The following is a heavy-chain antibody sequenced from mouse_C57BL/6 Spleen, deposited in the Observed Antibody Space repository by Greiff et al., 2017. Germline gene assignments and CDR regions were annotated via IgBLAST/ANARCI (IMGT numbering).Heavy chain of an antibody. CDR1: GFTFTDYY. CDR2: IRNKANGYTT. V-gene: IGHV7-3*01. Sequence: EVMLVESGGGLVQPGGSLSLSCAASGFTFTDYYMSWLRQPPGKALEWLGFIRNKANGYTTEYSASVKGRFTISRDNSQSILYLQMNALRAEDSATYYCARYKPYYAMDYWGQGTSVTVSS. J-gene: IGHJ4*01. CDR3: ARYKPYYAMDY.